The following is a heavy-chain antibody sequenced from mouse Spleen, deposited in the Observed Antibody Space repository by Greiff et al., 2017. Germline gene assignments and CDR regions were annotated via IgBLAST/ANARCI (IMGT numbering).Heavy chain of an antibody. CDR3: ARSYYRYRYFDY. V-gene: IGHV1-55*01. CDR2: IYPGSGST. CDR1: GYNFTSYW. J-gene: IGHJ2*01. D-gene: IGHD2-14*01. Sequence: QVQLKQPGAELVKPGTSVKLSCKASGYNFTSYWINWVKLRPGQGLEWIGDIYPGSGSTNYNEKFKSKATLTVDTSSSTAYMQLSSLASEDSALYYCARSYYRYRYFDYWGQGTTLTVSS.